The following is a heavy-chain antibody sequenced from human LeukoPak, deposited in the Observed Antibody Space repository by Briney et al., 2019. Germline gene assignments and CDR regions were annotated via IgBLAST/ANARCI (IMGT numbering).Heavy chain of an antibody. Sequence: PSETLSLTCAAYGGSFSGYYWSWIRQPPGKGLEWIGEINHSGSTNYNPSLKGRVTISVDTSKNQFSLKLSSVTAADTAVYYCGSTSCPLCPFDYWGQGTLVTVSS. CDR2: INHSGST. CDR3: GSTSCPLCPFDY. D-gene: IGHD2-2*01. CDR1: GGSFSGYY. J-gene: IGHJ4*02. V-gene: IGHV4-34*01.